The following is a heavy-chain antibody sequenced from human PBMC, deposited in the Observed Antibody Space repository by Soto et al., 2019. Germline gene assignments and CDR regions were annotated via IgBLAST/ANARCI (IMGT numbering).Heavy chain of an antibody. V-gene: IGHV5-51*01. CDR1: GYSFTSYW. CDR2: IYPGDSDT. Sequence: PGESLKISCKGSGYSFTSYWIGWVRQMPGKGLEWMGIIYPGDSDTRYSPSFQGQVTISRDNAKNSLYLQMNSLRVEDTAVYFCARDPGASWFDAWGQGTLVTVS. CDR3: ARDPGASWFDA. J-gene: IGHJ5*02.